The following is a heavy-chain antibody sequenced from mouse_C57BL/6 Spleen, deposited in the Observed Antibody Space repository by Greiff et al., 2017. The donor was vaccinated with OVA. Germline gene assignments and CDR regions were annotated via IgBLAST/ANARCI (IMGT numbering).Heavy chain of an antibody. Sequence: EVMLVESGGGLVKPGGSLKLSCAASGFTFSDYGMHWVRQAPEKGLEWVAYISSGSSTIYYADTVKGRFTISRDNAKNTLFLEMTSLRSEDTAMYYCAKPDYYGSSYGDWYYEVWGTGTTVTVAS. CDR1: GFTFSDYG. J-gene: IGHJ1*03. CDR2: ISSGSSTI. CDR3: AKPDYYGSSYGDWYYEV. V-gene: IGHV5-17*01. D-gene: IGHD1-1*01.